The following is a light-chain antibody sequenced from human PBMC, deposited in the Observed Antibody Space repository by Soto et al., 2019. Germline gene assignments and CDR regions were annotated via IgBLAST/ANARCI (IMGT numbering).Light chain of an antibody. J-gene: IGKJ4*01. Sequence: EIVLTQSPGTLSLSPGERATLSCRASQSVSSSYLAWYQQKPGQAPRLLVYGASSRATGTPDRFSGSGSVTDFTLTISRLEPEDFAVYYCQQYGSPLTFGGGTKVDIK. CDR3: QQYGSPLT. V-gene: IGKV3-20*01. CDR1: QSVSSSY. CDR2: GAS.